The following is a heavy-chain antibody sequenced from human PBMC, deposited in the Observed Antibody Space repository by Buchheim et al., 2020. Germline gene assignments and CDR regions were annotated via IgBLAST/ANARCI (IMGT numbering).Heavy chain of an antibody. Sequence: QVQLVQSGAEVKKPGASVKVSCKASGYTFTGYYMHWVRQAPGQGLEWMGWINPNSGGTNYAQKFQGWVTMTRDPSISTAYMELSRLRSDDTAVYYCAREEIAVAGTSYYGMDVWGQGTT. CDR1: GYTFTGYY. CDR3: AREEIAVAGTSYYGMDV. CDR2: INPNSGGT. J-gene: IGHJ6*02. V-gene: IGHV1-2*04. D-gene: IGHD6-19*01.